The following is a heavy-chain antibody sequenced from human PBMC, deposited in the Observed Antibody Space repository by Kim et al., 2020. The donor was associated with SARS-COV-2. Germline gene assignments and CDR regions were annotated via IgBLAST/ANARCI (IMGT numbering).Heavy chain of an antibody. D-gene: IGHD2-21*01. Sequence: ASVKVSCKASGYTFTSYYMHWVRQAPGQGLEWMGIINPSGGSTSYAQKFQGRVTMTRDTSTSTVYMELSSLRSEDTAVYYCARSFYCGGEQCYYFDYWGQGTLVTVSS. V-gene: IGHV1-46*01. CDR2: INPSGGST. CDR1: GYTFTSYY. CDR3: ARSFYCGGEQCYYFDY. J-gene: IGHJ4*02.